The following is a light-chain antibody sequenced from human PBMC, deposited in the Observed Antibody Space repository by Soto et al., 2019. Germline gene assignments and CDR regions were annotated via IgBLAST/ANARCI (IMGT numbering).Light chain of an antibody. Sequence: EIVLTQSPATLSLSPGERATLSCRASQSISGYIAWYQQKPDQPPRLLIYDASNRAPGIPARFSGSGSGTDFTLTITGLEPEDFAVYYCQQRSNWPLTFGGGTKVDIK. CDR3: QQRSNWPLT. V-gene: IGKV3-11*01. CDR2: DAS. J-gene: IGKJ4*01. CDR1: QSISGY.